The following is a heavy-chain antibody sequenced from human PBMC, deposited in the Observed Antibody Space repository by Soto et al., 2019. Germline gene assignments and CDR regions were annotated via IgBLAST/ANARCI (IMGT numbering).Heavy chain of an antibody. Sequence: SETMALTSTVSGGSVRSGRYYWSWMRQPPGKGLEWIGSVYNSGSTYYIPSLKSRVTISVDTSKNQFSLKLSSVTAADTAVYYCARGDYYDSSDYYHFDYWGQGTLVTVSS. CDR3: ARGDYYDSSDYYHFDY. CDR1: GGSVRSGRYY. CDR2: VYNSGST. D-gene: IGHD3-22*01. J-gene: IGHJ4*02. V-gene: IGHV4-31*03.